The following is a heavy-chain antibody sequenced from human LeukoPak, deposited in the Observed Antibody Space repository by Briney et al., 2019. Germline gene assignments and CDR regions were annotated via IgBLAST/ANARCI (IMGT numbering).Heavy chain of an antibody. CDR1: GYTFTSYD. J-gene: IGHJ6*02. D-gene: IGHD3-3*01. Sequence: ASVKVSCKASGYTFTSYDINWVRQATGQGLEWMGWMNPNRGNTGYAQKFQGRVTMTRNTSISTAYMELSSLRSEDTAVYYCARGRITIFGRATGYYYGMDVWGQRTTVTVSS. CDR3: ARGRITIFGRATGYYYGMDV. V-gene: IGHV1-8*01. CDR2: MNPNRGNT.